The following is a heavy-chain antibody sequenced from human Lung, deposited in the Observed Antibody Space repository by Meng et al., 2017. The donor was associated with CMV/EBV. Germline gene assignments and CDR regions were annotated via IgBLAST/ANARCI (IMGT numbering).Heavy chain of an antibody. D-gene: IGHD1-1*01. V-gene: IGHV4-39*01. CDR2: IYYSGST. CDR1: GGSISSSSYY. Sequence: LXCTVSGGSISSSSYYWGWIRQPPGKGLEWIGSIYYSGSTYYNPSLKSRVTISVDTSKNQFSLKLSSVTAADTAVYYCASPREGVRAFDIGGQGTXV. J-gene: IGHJ3*02. CDR3: ASPREGVRAFDI.